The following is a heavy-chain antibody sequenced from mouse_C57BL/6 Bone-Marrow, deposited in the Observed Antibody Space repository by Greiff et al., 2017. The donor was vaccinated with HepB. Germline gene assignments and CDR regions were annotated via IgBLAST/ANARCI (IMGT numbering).Heavy chain of an antibody. CDR2: INPSNGGT. CDR1: GYTFTSYW. D-gene: IGHD1-1*01. CDR3: ARVGLLRYYFDY. V-gene: IGHV1-53*01. J-gene: IGHJ2*01. Sequence: QVHVKQPGTELVKPGASVKLSCKASGYTFTSYWMHWVKQRPGQGLEWIGNINPSNGGTNYNEKFKSKATLTVDKSSSTAYMQLSSLTSEDSAVYYCARVGLLRYYFDYWGQGTTLTVSS.